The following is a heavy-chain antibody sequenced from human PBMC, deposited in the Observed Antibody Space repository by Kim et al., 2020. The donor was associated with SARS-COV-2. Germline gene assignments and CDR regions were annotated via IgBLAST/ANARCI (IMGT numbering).Heavy chain of an antibody. CDR2: IYYSGST. V-gene: IGHV4-30-4*01. D-gene: IGHD2-2*01. Sequence: SETLSLTCTVSGGSISSGDYYWSWIRQPPGKGLEWIGYIYYSGSTYYNPSLKSRVTISVDTSKNQFSLKLSSVTAAETAVYYCAREPHRSRYFDYWGQGTLVTVSS. CDR1: GGSISSGDYY. J-gene: IGHJ4*02. CDR3: AREPHRSRYFDY.